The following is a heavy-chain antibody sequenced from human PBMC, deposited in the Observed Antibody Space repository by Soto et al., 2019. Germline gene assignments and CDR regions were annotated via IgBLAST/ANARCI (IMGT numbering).Heavy chain of an antibody. Sequence: QVQLVESGGGLVKPGGSLRLSCAASGFTFSDYYMSWIRQAPGKELEWVSYISSSGSTIYYADSVKGRFTISRDNAKNSLYLQMNSLRAEDTAVYYCARTNDDIIVVVVAATTYYFDYWGQGTLVTVSS. CDR3: ARTNDDIIVVVVAATTYYFDY. CDR1: GFTFSDYY. J-gene: IGHJ4*02. D-gene: IGHD2-15*01. V-gene: IGHV3-11*01. CDR2: ISSSGSTI.